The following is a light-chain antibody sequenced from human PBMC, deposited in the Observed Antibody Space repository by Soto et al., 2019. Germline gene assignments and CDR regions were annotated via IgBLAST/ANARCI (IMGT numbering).Light chain of an antibody. CDR2: GAS. CDR3: QQYNNWPSYT. J-gene: IGKJ2*01. V-gene: IGKV3-15*01. CDR1: QSVSSN. Sequence: EIVMTQSPATLSVSPGERATLSCRASQSVSSNLAWYQQKPGQAPRLLIYGASTMAAGIPARFSCSGSGTEFTLTISSLQSEDFAVYYCQQYNNWPSYTFCQGTKLEIK.